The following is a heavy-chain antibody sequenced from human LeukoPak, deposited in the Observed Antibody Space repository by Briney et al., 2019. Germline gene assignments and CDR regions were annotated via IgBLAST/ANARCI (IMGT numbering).Heavy chain of an antibody. D-gene: IGHD3-22*01. J-gene: IGHJ4*02. CDR3: ARDQLGGYYYDY. Sequence: SETLSLTCTVSDGSISSYYWSWIRQPPGKGLEWIGYIYYSGSTNYNPSPKSRVTISVDTSKNQFSLKLSSVTAADTAVYYCARDQLGGYYYDYWGQGTLVTVSS. CDR2: IYYSGST. CDR1: DGSISSYY. V-gene: IGHV4-59*01.